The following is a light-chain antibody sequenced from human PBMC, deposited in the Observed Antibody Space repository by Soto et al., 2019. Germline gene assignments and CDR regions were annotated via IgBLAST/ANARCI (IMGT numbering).Light chain of an antibody. CDR1: QSISTY. V-gene: IGKV1-39*01. J-gene: IGKJ3*01. CDR2: AVS. Sequence: DIQMTQSPSSLSASVGDRVTITCSASQSISTYLHWYQHKPGEAPKLLIFAVSNFPSGVPSRFSGSGSGTDFSLTISSLQPEDVATYYCQQSYCVPFTFGPGTEVDVK. CDR3: QQSYCVPFT.